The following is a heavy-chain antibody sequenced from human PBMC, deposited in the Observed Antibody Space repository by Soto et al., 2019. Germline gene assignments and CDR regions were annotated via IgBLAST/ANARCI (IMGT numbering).Heavy chain of an antibody. CDR2: ISYDGSNK. D-gene: IGHD6-19*01. V-gene: IGHV3-30-3*01. J-gene: IGHJ4*02. Sequence: GGSLRLSCAASGFTFSSYAMHWVRQAPGKGLEWVAVISYDGSNKYYADSVKGRFTISRDNSKNTLYLQMNSLRAEDTAVYYCAREYSSGWYVYFDYWGQGTLVTVSS. CDR1: GFTFSSYA. CDR3: AREYSSGWYVYFDY.